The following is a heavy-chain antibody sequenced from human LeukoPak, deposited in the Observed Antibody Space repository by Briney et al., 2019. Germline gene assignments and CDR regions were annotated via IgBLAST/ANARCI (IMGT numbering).Heavy chain of an antibody. Sequence: SETLSLTCTVSGGSISSYYWSWIRQPAGKGLEWIGRIYTSGSTNYNPSLKSRVTMSVDTSKNQFSLKLNSVTAADTAVYYCARGVAYYYDSSGYFDYWGQGTLVTVSS. J-gene: IGHJ4*02. CDR2: IYTSGST. V-gene: IGHV4-4*07. CDR1: GGSISSYY. D-gene: IGHD3-22*01. CDR3: ARGVAYYYDSSGYFDY.